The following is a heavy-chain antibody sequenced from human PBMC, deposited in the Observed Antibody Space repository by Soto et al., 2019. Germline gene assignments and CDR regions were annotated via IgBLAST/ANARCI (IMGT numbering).Heavy chain of an antibody. CDR2: IIPIFGTA. CDR3: ASKSSSGWSPPSDPASDAFDI. Sequence: SVKVSCKASGGTFSSYAISLVRQAPGQGLEWMGGIIPIFGTANYAQKFQGRVTITADESTSTAYMELSSLRSEDTAVYYCASKSSSGWSPPSDPASDAFDIWGQGTMVTVSS. J-gene: IGHJ3*02. V-gene: IGHV1-69*13. D-gene: IGHD6-19*01. CDR1: GGTFSSYA.